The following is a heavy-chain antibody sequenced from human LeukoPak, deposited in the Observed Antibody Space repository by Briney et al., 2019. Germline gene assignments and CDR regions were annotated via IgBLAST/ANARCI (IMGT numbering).Heavy chain of an antibody. Sequence: ASVKVSCKASGYTFTGYYMHWVRQAPGQGLEWMGWINPNNGGTNYAQKFQGRVTMTRDTSISTAYMEPSRLRSDDTAVYYCAASSGSGAFDIWGQGTMVTVSS. D-gene: IGHD6-19*01. CDR3: AASSGSGAFDI. V-gene: IGHV1-2*02. CDR2: INPNNGGT. J-gene: IGHJ3*02. CDR1: GYTFTGYY.